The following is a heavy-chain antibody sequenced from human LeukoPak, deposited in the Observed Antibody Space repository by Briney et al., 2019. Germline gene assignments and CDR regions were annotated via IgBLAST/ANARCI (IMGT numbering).Heavy chain of an antibody. CDR2: FHPPDDEA. D-gene: IGHD6-19*01. CDR3: GRGFAHGRLEE. CDR1: GYNFIANS. V-gene: IGHV1-69-2*01. Sequence: GASVKVSCKTSGYNFIANSIHWVRQAPGKGLEWMGRFHPPDDEAKYLERFDGRIAITADTSTDTSYLELKGLTSDDTALYAVGRGFAHGRLEEWGQGTLITVSS. J-gene: IGHJ4*02.